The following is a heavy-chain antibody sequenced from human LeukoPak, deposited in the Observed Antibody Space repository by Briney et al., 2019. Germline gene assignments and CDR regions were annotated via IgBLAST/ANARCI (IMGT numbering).Heavy chain of an antibody. V-gene: IGHV3-23*01. Sequence: PGGSLRLSCAASGFTFSRHAMSWVRQAPGKGLEWVSGIVGSGDSTYYADSVKGRFTISRDNSKNTLYLQMNSLRAEDTAVYYCARDRGYSTFDIWGQGTMVTVSS. J-gene: IGHJ3*02. D-gene: IGHD5-18*01. CDR2: IVGSGDST. CDR1: GFTFSRHA. CDR3: ARDRGYSTFDI.